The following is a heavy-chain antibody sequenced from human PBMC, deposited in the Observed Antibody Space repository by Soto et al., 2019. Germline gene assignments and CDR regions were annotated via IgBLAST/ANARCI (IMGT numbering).Heavy chain of an antibody. J-gene: IGHJ6*02. D-gene: IGHD2-2*01. V-gene: IGHV5-10-1*01. CDR1: GYSFTTYW. Sequence: PGESLKISCKCSGYSFTTYWINWVRQMPGKGLEWMEKIDPTGSYVNYSPSFQGHVTISSDKSISTTYLQWSTLMASDPATYYCARYCSRTTCRYYYGMDVWGQGTTVTVSS. CDR3: ARYCSRTTCRYYYGMDV. CDR2: IDPTGSYV.